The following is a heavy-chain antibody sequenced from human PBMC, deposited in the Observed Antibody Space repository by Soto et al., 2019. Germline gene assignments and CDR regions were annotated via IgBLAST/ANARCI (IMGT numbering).Heavy chain of an antibody. J-gene: IGHJ4*02. CDR2: IDPSDSYT. D-gene: IGHD6-13*01. Sequence: PGESLKISCKGSGYSFTSYWISWVRQMPGKGLEWMGRIDPSDSYTNYSPSFQGHVTISADKSISTAYLQWSSLKASDTAMYYCATGIAAAELEDYWGQGTLVTVSS. V-gene: IGHV5-10-1*01. CDR3: ATGIAAAELEDY. CDR1: GYSFTSYW.